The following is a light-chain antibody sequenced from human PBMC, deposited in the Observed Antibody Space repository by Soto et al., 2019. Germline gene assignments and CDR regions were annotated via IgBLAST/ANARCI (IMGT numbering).Light chain of an antibody. CDR2: TTS. CDR3: QQSYSTPPT. Sequence: DIQMTQSPSYLSASVGDRVTITCRASQSISNSLNWYQQKPGKAPDLLIYTTSSLQSGVPSRFSGSGSGTDFTLTISSLQPEDFATYYCQQSYSTPPTFGGGTNVEIK. J-gene: IGKJ4*01. CDR1: QSISNS. V-gene: IGKV1-39*01.